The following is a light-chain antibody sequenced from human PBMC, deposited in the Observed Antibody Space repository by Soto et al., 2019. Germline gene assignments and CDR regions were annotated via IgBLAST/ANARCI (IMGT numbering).Light chain of an antibody. CDR2: GAS. CDR3: QQYNNWPRT. J-gene: IGKJ1*01. CDR1: QSVSSSY. Sequence: IVLMQSPATLSLSPGDRATLSCRASQSVSSSYLAWYKQKPGQAPRLLIYGASTRATGIPARFSGSGSGTEFTLTTSSLQSEDFAVYYCQQYNNWPRTFGQGTKVDIK. V-gene: IGKV3-15*01.